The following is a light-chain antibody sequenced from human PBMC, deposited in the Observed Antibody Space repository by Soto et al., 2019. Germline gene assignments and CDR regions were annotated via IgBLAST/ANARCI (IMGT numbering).Light chain of an antibody. CDR3: CSYAGSSTFEHVV. J-gene: IGLJ2*01. CDR1: SSDVGSYNL. V-gene: IGLV2-23*03. Sequence: QSALTQPASVSGSPGQSITISCTGTSSDVGSYNLVSWYQQHPGKAPKLMIYEGSKRPSGVSNRFSGSKSGNTASLTISGLHAEDEADYYCCSYAGSSTFEHVVFGGGTKVTVL. CDR2: EGS.